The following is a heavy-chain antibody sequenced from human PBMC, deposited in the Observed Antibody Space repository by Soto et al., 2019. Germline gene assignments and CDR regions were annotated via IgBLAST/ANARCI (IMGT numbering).Heavy chain of an antibody. CDR2: FYYSGTT. V-gene: IGHV4-39*01. CDR3: ARQGDYYDSSSYLDY. Sequence: SETLSLTCTVSGGSISSSNYYWGWIRQPPGKGLEWMATFYYSGTTYYNPSLKSRVTISGDTSKNQFSLKLNSVTAADTAVYYCARQGDYYDSSSYLDYWGQGTPVTASS. J-gene: IGHJ4*02. D-gene: IGHD3-22*01. CDR1: GGSISSSNYY.